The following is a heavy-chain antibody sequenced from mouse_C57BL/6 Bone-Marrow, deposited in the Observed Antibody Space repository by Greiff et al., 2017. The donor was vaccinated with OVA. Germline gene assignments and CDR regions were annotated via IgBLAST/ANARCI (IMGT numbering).Heavy chain of an antibody. J-gene: IGHJ2*01. CDR1: GYTFTDYY. D-gene: IGHD4-1*01. V-gene: IGHV1-19*01. Sequence: VQLQQSGPVLVKPGASVKMSCKASGYTFTDYYMNWVKQSHGKSLEWIGVINPYNGGTSYNQKFKGKATLTVDKSSSTAYMELNSLTSEDSAVYYCARGAGKRGASYFDYWGQGTTLTVSS. CDR3: ARGAGKRGASYFDY. CDR2: INPYNGGT.